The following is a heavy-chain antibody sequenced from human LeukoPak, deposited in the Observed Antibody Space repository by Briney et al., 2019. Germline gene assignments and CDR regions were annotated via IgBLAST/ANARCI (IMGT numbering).Heavy chain of an antibody. Sequence: GGSLRLSCAASGFTFSSYAMSWVRQAPGKGLEWVSAISGSGGSTYYADSVKGRFTISRDNPKNTLYLQMNSLRAEDTAVYYCAKDQRVPLVRGVIDYWGQGTLVTVSS. CDR3: AKDQRVPLVRGVIDY. V-gene: IGHV3-23*01. CDR2: ISGSGGST. J-gene: IGHJ4*02. D-gene: IGHD3-10*01. CDR1: GFTFSSYA.